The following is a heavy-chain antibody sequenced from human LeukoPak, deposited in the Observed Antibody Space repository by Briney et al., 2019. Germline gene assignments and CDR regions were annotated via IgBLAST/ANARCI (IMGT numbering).Heavy chain of an antibody. CDR2: ISYDGSNK. Sequence: GGSLRLSCEASGFIFSNYAMSWVRQAPGKGLEWVAVISYDGSNKYYADSVKGRFTISRDNSKNTLYLQMNSLRAEDTAVYYCAKDMGATFDYWGQGTLVTVSS. D-gene: IGHD1-26*01. CDR3: AKDMGATFDY. J-gene: IGHJ4*02. CDR1: GFIFSNYA. V-gene: IGHV3-30*18.